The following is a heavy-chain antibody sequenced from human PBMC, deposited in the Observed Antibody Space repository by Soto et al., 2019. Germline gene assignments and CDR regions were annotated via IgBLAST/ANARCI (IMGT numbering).Heavy chain of an antibody. Sequence: EVQLLESGGGLVQPGGSLRLSCAASGFTFSSYAMSWVGQAPGKGLEWVSTISSSGGSTHYADSVKGRFTISRDNSKNTLYLQMNILRAEDTAVYYCAKFYGGNSAHTYTIDPWGQGTLVTVSS. CDR1: GFTFSSYA. CDR2: ISSSGGST. CDR3: AKFYGGNSAHTYTIDP. V-gene: IGHV3-23*01. J-gene: IGHJ5*02. D-gene: IGHD2-21*02.